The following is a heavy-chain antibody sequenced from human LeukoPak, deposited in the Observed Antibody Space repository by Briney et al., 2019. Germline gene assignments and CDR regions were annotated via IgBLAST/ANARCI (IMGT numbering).Heavy chain of an antibody. CDR3: AREKDTSLDY. D-gene: IGHD3-16*01. CDR2: IKPDSDHT. Sequence: GSSVKVSCKASGYIFTGYYLHRVRQAPGQGLEWMGWIKPDSDHTNYAQKFQGRVTMTRDTSISTAYMELTRLRSDDTAVYYCAREKDTSLDYWGQGTLVTVSS. CDR1: GYIFTGYY. J-gene: IGHJ4*02. V-gene: IGHV1-2*02.